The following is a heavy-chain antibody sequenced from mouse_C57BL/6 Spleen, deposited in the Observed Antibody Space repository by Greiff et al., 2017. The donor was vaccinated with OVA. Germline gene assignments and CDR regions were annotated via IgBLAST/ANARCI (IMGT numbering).Heavy chain of an antibody. CDR2: IDPSDSYT. V-gene: IGHV1-69*01. CDR1: GYTFTSYW. J-gene: IGHJ2*01. Sequence: VQLQQPGAELVMPGASVKLSCKASGYTFTSYWMHWVKQRPGQGLEWIGAIDPSDSYTNYNQKFKGKSTLTVYKSSSTAYMQLSSLTSEDAAVYCCARSRYYFDYWGQGTTLTVSS. CDR3: ARSRYYFDY.